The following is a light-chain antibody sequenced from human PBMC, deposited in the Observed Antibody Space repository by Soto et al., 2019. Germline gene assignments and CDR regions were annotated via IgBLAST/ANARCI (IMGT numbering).Light chain of an antibody. J-gene: IGKJ4*01. V-gene: IGKV3-15*01. CDR2: GAS. Sequence: EIVVTQSPSTLCVSPLERATLSCRASQSVSSYLAWYQQRPGQAPRLLIYGASTRATGIPTRFSGSGSGTEFILTISSLQSEDFAVYYCQQYSKWPLTFGGGTKVDIK. CDR3: QQYSKWPLT. CDR1: QSVSSY.